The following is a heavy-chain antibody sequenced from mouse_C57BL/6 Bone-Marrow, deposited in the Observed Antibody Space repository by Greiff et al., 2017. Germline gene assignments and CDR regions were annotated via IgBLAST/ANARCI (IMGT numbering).Heavy chain of an antibody. Sequence: EVKLMESGGGLVQPGGSMKLSCVASGFTFSNYWMNWVRQSPEKGLEWVAQIRLKSDNYATHYAESVKGRFTISRDDSKSSVYLQMNNLRAEDTGSYYCTDEGPFDYWGQGTTLTVSS. CDR3: TDEGPFDY. D-gene: IGHD3-3*01. CDR2: IRLKSDNYAT. J-gene: IGHJ2*01. V-gene: IGHV6-3*01. CDR1: GFTFSNYW.